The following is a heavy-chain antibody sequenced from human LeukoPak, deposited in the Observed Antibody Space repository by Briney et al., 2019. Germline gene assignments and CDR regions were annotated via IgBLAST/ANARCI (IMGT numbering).Heavy chain of an antibody. D-gene: IGHD5-18*01. J-gene: IGHJ4*02. CDR3: AREGDTALDY. CDR2: ISYDGSNK. V-gene: IGHV3-30-3*01. CDR1: GFTFSSYA. Sequence: GGSLRLSCAASGFTFSSYAMHWVRQAPGKGLEWVAVISYDGSNKYYADSVKGRFTISRDNSKNTLYLQMNSLRAEDTAVYYCAREGDTALDYWAREPWSPSPQ.